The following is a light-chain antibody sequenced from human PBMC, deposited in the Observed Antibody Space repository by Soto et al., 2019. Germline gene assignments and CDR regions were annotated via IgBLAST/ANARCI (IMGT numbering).Light chain of an antibody. CDR1: QSVNSR. CDR3: QQYGTSPIT. CDR2: GAS. Sequence: EIVLTQSPVTLALSPWERATLSCRASQSVNSRLAWYQHKPGQAPRLLISGASSRATGIPDRFSGSGSGTEFTLTISRLEPEDFAVHYCQQYGTSPITFGQGTRLEIK. J-gene: IGKJ5*01. V-gene: IGKV3-20*01.